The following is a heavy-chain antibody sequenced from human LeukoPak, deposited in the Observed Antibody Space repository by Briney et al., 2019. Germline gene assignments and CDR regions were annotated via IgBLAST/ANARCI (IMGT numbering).Heavy chain of an antibody. CDR2: ISSSGSTI. CDR3: ARGPLPYYYYMDV. CDR1: GFTFSDYY. V-gene: IGHV3-11*04. Sequence: GGSLRLSCAASGFTFSDYYMSWIRQAPGKGLEWVSYISSSGSTIYYADSVKGRFTISRDNAKNSLYLRMNSLRAEDTAVYYCARGPLPYYYYMDVWGKGTTVTVSS. J-gene: IGHJ6*03.